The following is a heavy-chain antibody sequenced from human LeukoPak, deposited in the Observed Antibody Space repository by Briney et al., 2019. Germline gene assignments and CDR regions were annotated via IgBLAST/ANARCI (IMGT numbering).Heavy chain of an antibody. J-gene: IGHJ4*02. CDR1: GFTFSSCG. D-gene: IGHD1-14*01. V-gene: IGHV3-21*01. Sequence: GGSLRLSCAASGFTFSSCGFNWVRQAPGKGLEWVSSIGPTGTDRYYADSVRGRFTISRDNAENSMYLQMDSLRDEDTAVYYRATETIGRHYDYWGQGTLLTVSS. CDR3: ATETIGRHYDY. CDR2: IGPTGTDR.